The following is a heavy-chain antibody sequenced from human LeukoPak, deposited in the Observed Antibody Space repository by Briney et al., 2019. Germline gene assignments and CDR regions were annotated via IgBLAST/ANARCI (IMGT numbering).Heavy chain of an antibody. Sequence: GGSLRLSCSASGFTFERYSMNWVRQAPGKGLEWVSSISSSSRYIYYADSVKGRFTISRDNAKNSLYLQMNSLRAEDTAVYYCARDAVSLAAAGTSDYWSQGSLVTVSS. CDR3: ARDAVSLAAAGTSDY. V-gene: IGHV3-21*04. CDR2: ISSSSRYI. J-gene: IGHJ4*02. CDR1: GFTFERYS. D-gene: IGHD6-13*01.